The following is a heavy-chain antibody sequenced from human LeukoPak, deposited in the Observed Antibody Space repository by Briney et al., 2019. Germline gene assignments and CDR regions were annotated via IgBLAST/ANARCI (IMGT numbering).Heavy chain of an antibody. CDR3: ARESEGGTGTSCPDY. CDR2: IQSNGRNK. V-gene: IGHV3-30*03. Sequence: PGGSLRLSCAASGFTFSDYYMSWIRQAPGKGLEWVAGIQSNGRNKYYVDSVKGRFAISRDNSKSTLYLQVNSLRVEDTALYYCARESEGGTGTSCPDYWGQGTLVTVSS. D-gene: IGHD2-2*01. CDR1: GFTFSDYY. J-gene: IGHJ4*02.